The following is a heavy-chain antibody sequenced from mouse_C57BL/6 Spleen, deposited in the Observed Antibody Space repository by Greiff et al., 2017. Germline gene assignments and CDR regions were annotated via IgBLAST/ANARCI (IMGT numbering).Heavy chain of an antibody. CDR3: ARSEGYYYGSSWDY. Sequence: VQLQESGAELVKPGASVKMSCKASGYTFTSYWITWVKQRPGQGLEWIGDIYPGSGSTNYNEKFKSKATLTVDTSSSTAYMQLSSLTSEDAAVYYCARSEGYYYGSSWDYWGQGTTLTVSS. CDR1: GYTFTSYW. J-gene: IGHJ2*01. V-gene: IGHV1-55*01. CDR2: IYPGSGST. D-gene: IGHD1-1*01.